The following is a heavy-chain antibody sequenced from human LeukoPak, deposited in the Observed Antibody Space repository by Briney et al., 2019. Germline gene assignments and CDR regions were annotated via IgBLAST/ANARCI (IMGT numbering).Heavy chain of an antibody. V-gene: IGHV3-7*01. CDR3: ASRESSMARSH. J-gene: IGHJ4*02. D-gene: IGHD3-10*01. CDR1: GFMIRDYW. CDR2: INEDGTKE. Sequence: GGSLRLSCTASGFMIRDYWMNWVRQVPGKGLEWVANINEDGTKEDYVNSVRGRFTISRDNAKNSVYLQMNSLRDEDTALYYCASRESSMARSHWGQGTLVTVSS.